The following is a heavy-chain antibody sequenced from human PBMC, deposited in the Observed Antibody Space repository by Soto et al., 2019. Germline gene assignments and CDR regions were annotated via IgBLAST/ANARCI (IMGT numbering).Heavy chain of an antibody. V-gene: IGHV3-33*01. D-gene: IGHD3-22*01. CDR3: ARDPTPYYYDSSGYYDY. Sequence: PGGSLRLCCAASGFTFSSYGMHWVRQAPGKGLEWVAVIWYDGSNKYYADSVKGRFTISRDNSKNTLYLQMNSLRAEDTAVYYCARDPTPYYYDSSGYYDYWGQGTLVTVSS. CDR2: IWYDGSNK. J-gene: IGHJ4*02. CDR1: GFTFSSYG.